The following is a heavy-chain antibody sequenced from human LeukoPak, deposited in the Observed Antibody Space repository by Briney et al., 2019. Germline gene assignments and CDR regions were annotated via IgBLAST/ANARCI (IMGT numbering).Heavy chain of an antibody. D-gene: IGHD5-12*01. CDR1: GFTFSGCV. J-gene: IGHJ4*02. V-gene: IGHV3-73*01. Sequence: PGGSLRLSCAASGFTFSGCVMHWVRQASGKGLEWIARIRSKANGYATAYGASVKGRFTISRDDSKNTAYLQMNSLKTEDTAVYYCSAVDENMDPRFDFWGQGTLVTVSS. CDR3: SAVDENMDPRFDF. CDR2: IRSKANGYAT.